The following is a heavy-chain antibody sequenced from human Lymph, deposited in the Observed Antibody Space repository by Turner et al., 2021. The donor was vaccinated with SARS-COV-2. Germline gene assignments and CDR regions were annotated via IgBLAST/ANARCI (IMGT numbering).Heavy chain of an antibody. J-gene: IGHJ4*02. CDR2: ISGSGVST. CDR1: GFTFSSYA. D-gene: IGHD2-2*01. V-gene: IGHV3-23*01. CDR3: AKGGGWGYQLGVYFDY. Sequence: EVQLLESGGGLVQPGGSLRLSCAASGFTFSSYAMSWVRQAPGKGLEWVLAISGSGVSTYYADSVKGRFTISRDNSKNTLYLQRNSLRAEDTAVYYCAKGGGWGYQLGVYFDYWGQGTLVTVSS.